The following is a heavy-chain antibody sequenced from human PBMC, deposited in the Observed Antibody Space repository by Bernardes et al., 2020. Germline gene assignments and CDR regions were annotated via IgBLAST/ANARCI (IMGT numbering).Heavy chain of an antibody. J-gene: IGHJ2*01. V-gene: IGHV3-15*07. CDR3: TTVVFAHDRNWFFDA. CDR2: IKSETDGGTT. CDR1: GFTFKNAW. Sequence: GGSLRLSCAASGFTFKNAWISWVRQAPGKGLEWVGQIKSETDGGTTDYTAPVKGRFTFSRDDSKNTLWLQMNSLKTEDTAVYYCTTVVFAHDRNWFFDAWGRGTLVTVSS. D-gene: IGHD2-21*01.